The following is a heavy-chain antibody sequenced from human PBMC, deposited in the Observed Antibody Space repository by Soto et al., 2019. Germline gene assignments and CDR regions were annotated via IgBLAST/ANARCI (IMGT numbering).Heavy chain of an antibody. CDR2: ISGSGGST. CDR3: GKGASSYYYCCMDV. CDR1: GFTFSSYA. J-gene: IGHJ6*02. V-gene: IGHV3-23*01. Sequence: EVQLLESGGGLVQPGGSLRLSCAASGFTFSSYAMSWVRQAPGKGLAWVSAISGSGGSTYYADSVKGRFPISRNNSKNMLFLQMHRRRAEDRAVDYCGKGASSYYYCCMDVCVQGRTVTVSS.